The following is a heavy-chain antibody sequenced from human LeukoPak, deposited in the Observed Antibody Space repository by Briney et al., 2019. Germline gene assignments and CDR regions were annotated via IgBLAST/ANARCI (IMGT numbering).Heavy chain of an antibody. CDR2: INPGGST. J-gene: IGHJ4*02. CDR3: ARVHGHNLGTLDY. Sequence: SETLSLTRTVYGGSFSDDYWSWVRQPPGEGLQWIGEINPGGSTNKNPSLQSRLIMSVDTSKNQFSLNLTSVTAADTAVYYCARVHGHNLGTLDYWGQGILVTVTS. D-gene: IGHD5-24*01. CDR1: GGSFSDDY. V-gene: IGHV4-34*01.